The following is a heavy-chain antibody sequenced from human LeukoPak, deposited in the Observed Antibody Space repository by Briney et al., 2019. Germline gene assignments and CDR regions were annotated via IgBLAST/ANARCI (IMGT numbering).Heavy chain of an antibody. CDR3: AKGASRYGDFDY. Sequence: GGSLRLSCVASGFPFSSYWMTWVRQAPGKGLEWVSTIGGSGGDTYFADSVKGRFTISRDNSKNTLYLQMNSLRAEDTAVYYCAKGASRYGDFDYWGQGTLVTVSS. V-gene: IGHV3-23*01. J-gene: IGHJ4*02. D-gene: IGHD4-17*01. CDR2: IGGSGGDT. CDR1: GFPFSSYW.